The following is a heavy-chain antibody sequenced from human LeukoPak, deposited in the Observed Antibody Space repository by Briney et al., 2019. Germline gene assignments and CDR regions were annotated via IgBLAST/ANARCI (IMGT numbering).Heavy chain of an antibody. CDR2: IAYHGNTE. D-gene: IGHD6-19*01. Sequence: GTSLRLSCAVSGFTISSHGMHWVRQAPGKGPEWVAMIAYHGNTEYYGDSVKGRFTISRDNSKNTLYLQMDSLRAEDTAVYHCAKDWGSGGWYNYFDPWGQGTLVTVSS. CDR3: AKDWGSGGWYNYFDP. CDR1: GFTISSHG. J-gene: IGHJ5*02. V-gene: IGHV3-30*18.